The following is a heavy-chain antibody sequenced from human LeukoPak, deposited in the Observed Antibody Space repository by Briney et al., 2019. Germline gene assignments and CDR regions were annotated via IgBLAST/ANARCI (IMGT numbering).Heavy chain of an antibody. CDR2: INPNSGGT. V-gene: IGHV1-2*06. CDR1: GYTFTGYY. D-gene: IGHD5-24*01. CDR3: ARDPRWLPGANFDY. Sequence: GASVKASCKASGYTFTGYYMHWVRQAPGQGLEWMGRINPNSGGTNYAQKFQGRVTMTRDTSISTAYMELSSLRSEDTAVYYCARDPRWLPGANFDYWGQGTLVTVSS. J-gene: IGHJ4*02.